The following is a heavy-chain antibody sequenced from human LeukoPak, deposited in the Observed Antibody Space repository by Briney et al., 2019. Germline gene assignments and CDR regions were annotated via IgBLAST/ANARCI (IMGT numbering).Heavy chain of an antibody. Sequence: GSLRLSCAAPGITFSNDNMNWVRQAPGKGLEWISSITSSSSYTFYADSVKGRFTISRDNAKNSLYLQMNSLRVEDTAIYYCARDPYNGAYSEGYYYYYMDVWGKGTTVTVSS. CDR1: GITFSNDN. J-gene: IGHJ6*03. CDR3: ARDPYNGAYSEGYYYYYMDV. D-gene: IGHD1-1*01. CDR2: ITSSSSYT. V-gene: IGHV3-21*01.